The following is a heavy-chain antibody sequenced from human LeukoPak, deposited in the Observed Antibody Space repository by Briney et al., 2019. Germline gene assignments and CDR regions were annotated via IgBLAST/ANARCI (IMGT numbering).Heavy chain of an antibody. D-gene: IGHD5-18*01. J-gene: IGHJ3*02. CDR1: GFTFSSYS. Sequence: GGSLRLSCAASGFTFSSYSMNWVRQAPGKGLEWVSSISSSSSYIYYADSVKGRFTISRDNAKNSLYLQMNSLRAEDMALYYCAKSSGYSYGPRDAFDIWGQGTMVTVSS. V-gene: IGHV3-21*04. CDR2: ISSSSSYI. CDR3: AKSSGYSYGPRDAFDI.